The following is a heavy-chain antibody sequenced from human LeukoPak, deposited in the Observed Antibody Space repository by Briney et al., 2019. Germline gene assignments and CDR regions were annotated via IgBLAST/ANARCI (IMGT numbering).Heavy chain of an antibody. D-gene: IGHD5-12*01. Sequence: ASVKVSCKASGGTFSSYAISWVRQAPGQGLEWMGWINPNSGGTNYAQKFQGRVTMTRDTSIRTAYMELSGLRSDDTAVYYCARYSGYDWVYARYWGQGTLVTVSS. CDR1: GGTFSSYA. CDR2: INPNSGGT. J-gene: IGHJ4*02. V-gene: IGHV1-2*02. CDR3: ARYSGYDWVYARY.